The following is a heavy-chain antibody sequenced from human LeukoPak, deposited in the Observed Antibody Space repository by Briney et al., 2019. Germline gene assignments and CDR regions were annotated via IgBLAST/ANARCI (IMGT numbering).Heavy chain of an antibody. CDR2: ISYSGST. V-gene: IGHV4-59*08. CDR1: GGSISNYF. Sequence: PSETLSLTCTVSGGSISNYFWSWIRQPPGQGLEWIGYISYSGSTNSNPSLKSRVTISVDMSKNQFSLRLSSVTAADTAVYYCARLLKGGDDYNDYWGQGTLVTVSS. CDR3: ARLLKGGDDYNDY. J-gene: IGHJ4*02. D-gene: IGHD5-24*01.